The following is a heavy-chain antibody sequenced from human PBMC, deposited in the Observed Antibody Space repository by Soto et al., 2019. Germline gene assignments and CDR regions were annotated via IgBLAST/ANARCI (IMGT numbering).Heavy chain of an antibody. V-gene: IGHV3-30*18. J-gene: IGHJ4*02. CDR3: VKGEYYYDSSGYYAFDF. D-gene: IGHD3-22*01. Sequence: PGGSLRLSCAASGFTFSSYGMHWVRQAPGKGQEWVAVISYDGSNKYYADSVKGRFTISSDNSKNTQYLQMSSLRADDTAVYYCVKGEYYYDSSGYYAFDFWGQGSLLTXSS. CDR1: GFTFSSYG. CDR2: ISYDGSNK.